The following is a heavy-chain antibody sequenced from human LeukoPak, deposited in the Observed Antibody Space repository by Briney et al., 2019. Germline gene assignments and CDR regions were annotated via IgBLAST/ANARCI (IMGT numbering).Heavy chain of an antibody. Sequence: GASVKVSCKASGYTFTGYYMHWVRQAPGQGLEWMGWINPNSGGTNYAQKFQGRVTMTRDTSISTAYMELRSLRSDDTAVYYCARDLPSFDWLLYFGDYYYYMDVWGKGTTVTVSS. CDR1: GYTFTGYY. CDR3: ARDLPSFDWLLYFGDYYYYMDV. D-gene: IGHD3-9*01. V-gene: IGHV1-2*02. J-gene: IGHJ6*03. CDR2: INPNSGGT.